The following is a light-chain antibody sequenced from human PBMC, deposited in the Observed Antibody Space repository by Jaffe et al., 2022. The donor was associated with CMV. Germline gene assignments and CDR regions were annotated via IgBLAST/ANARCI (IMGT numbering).Light chain of an antibody. Sequence: QSGLTQPASVSGFFGQSITISCTGTSSDVGGYNYVSWYQQHPDKAPKLIIYDVSNRPSGVSFRFSGSKSGNTASLTISGLQAEDEADYFCSSYTTSSIWVFGGGTKVTVL. CDR3: SSYTTSSIWV. CDR1: SSDVGGYNY. CDR2: DVS. V-gene: IGLV2-14*03. J-gene: IGLJ3*02.